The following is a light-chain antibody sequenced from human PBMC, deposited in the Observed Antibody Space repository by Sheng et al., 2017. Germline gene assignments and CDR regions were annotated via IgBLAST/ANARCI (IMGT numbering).Light chain of an antibody. CDR1: QSVLYSSNNKNY. CDR3: QQYYSDWS. V-gene: IGKV4-1*01. Sequence: DIVMTQSPDSLAVSLGERATINCKSSQSVLYSSNNKNYLAWYQQKPGQPPKLLIYWASTRESGVPDRFSGSGSGTDFTLTINSLQAEDVAVYYCQQYYSDWSFGQGTKLEIK. CDR2: WAS. J-gene: IGKJ2*03.